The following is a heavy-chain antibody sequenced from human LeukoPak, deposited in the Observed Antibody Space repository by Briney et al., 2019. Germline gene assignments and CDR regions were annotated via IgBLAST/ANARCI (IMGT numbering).Heavy chain of an antibody. J-gene: IGHJ4*02. CDR3: AKAAAGAFDY. CDR2: ISADGSST. CDR1: GFTLSSYA. V-gene: IGHV3-23*01. Sequence: GGSLRLSCAASGFTLSSYAMSWVRQAPGKGLEWVSAISADGSSTYYADSVKGRFTISRDNPKNTLYLQMNSLRAEDTAVYYCAKAAAGAFDYWGQGTLVTVSS. D-gene: IGHD6-19*01.